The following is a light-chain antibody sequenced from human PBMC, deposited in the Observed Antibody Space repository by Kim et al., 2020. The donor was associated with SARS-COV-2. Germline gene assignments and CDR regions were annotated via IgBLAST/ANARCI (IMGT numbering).Light chain of an antibody. CDR3: QKYDNLPLT. J-gene: IGKJ4*01. CDR1: QDISNY. Sequence: ASIEDRVTITCHANQDISNYLNWYQQKPEKTPIHLIYDASILQTGVPSKFSVTISGTDFSFTISSLQPVDIATYYCQKYDNLPLTFGGRTKVWIK. V-gene: IGKV1-33*01. CDR2: DAS.